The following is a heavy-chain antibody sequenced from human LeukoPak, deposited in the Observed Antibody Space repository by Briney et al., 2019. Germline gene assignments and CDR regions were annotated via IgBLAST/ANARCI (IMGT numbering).Heavy chain of an antibody. V-gene: IGHV3-21*01. CDR3: ARDPPSYAITRAVY. D-gene: IGHD5-18*01. CDR2: ISSSSSYI. Sequence: PGGSLRLSCAASGFTFSSYSMNWVRQAPGKGLEWVSSISSSSSYIYYADSVKGRFTISRDNAKNSLYLQMNSLRAEDTAVYYCARDPPSYAITRAVYWGQGTLVTVSS. J-gene: IGHJ4*02. CDR1: GFTFSSYS.